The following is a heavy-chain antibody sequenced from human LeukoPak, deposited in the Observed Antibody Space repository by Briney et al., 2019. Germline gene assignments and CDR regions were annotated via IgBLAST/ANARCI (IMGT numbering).Heavy chain of an antibody. V-gene: IGHV5-10-1*01. CDR2: IDPSDSYT. CDR1: GYGFTSYW. J-gene: IGHJ4*02. Sequence: GESLKISCKGSGYGFTSYWISWVRQMPGKGLEWMGRIDPSDSYTNYSPSFQGHVTISADKSISTAYLQWSSLKASDTAMYYCARVRLWFGEPSHFDYWGQGTLVTVSS. D-gene: IGHD3-10*01. CDR3: ARVRLWFGEPSHFDY.